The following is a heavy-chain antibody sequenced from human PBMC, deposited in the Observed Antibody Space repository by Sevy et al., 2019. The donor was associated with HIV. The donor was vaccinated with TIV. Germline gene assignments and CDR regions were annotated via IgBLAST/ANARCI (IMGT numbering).Heavy chain of an antibody. D-gene: IGHD6-13*01. CDR2: IKQDGSVK. J-gene: IGHJ4*02. CDR1: GFTLNSYW. CDR3: VRAIAADGGF. V-gene: IGHV3-7*01. Sequence: GGSLRLSCVASGFTLNSYWMSWVRQAPGKGLEWVANIKQDGSVKYYVNSVKDRFTISRDNARNLLYLQMNSLRVEDTALYYCVRAIAADGGFWGQGTLVTVSS.